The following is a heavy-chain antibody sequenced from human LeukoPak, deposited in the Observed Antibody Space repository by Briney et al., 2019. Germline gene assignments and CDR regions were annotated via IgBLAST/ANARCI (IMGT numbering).Heavy chain of an antibody. CDR2: IWYDGSNK. J-gene: IGHJ6*02. D-gene: IGHD3-10*01. V-gene: IGHV3-33*01. CDR1: GFTFSSYG. CDR3: ARENNFGSGMDV. Sequence: PGGSLRLSCAASGFTFSSYGMHWVRQAPGKGLEWVAVIWYDGSNKYYADSVKGRFTISRDNSKNTLHLQMNSLRAEDTAVYYCARENNFGSGMDVWGQGTTVTVSS.